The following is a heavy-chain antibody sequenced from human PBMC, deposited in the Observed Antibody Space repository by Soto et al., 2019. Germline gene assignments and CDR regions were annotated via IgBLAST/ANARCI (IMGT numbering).Heavy chain of an antibody. CDR2: LHGSGST. J-gene: IGHJ6*02. CDR3: ARKPPAAIQGWAYGMDV. D-gene: IGHD2-2*01. V-gene: IGHV3-53*01. CDR1: GFTVSTNY. Sequence: PGGSLRLSCVASGFTVSTNYLSWVRQVPGKGLEWVSVLHGSGSTSYADSVKGRFTIFRDNARNTFYLQMNSLRVEDTAVYYCARKPPAAIQGWAYGMDVWGQGTTVTVSS.